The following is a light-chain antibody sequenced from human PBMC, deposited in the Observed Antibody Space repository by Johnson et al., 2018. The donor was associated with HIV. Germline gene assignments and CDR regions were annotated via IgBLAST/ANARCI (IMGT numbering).Light chain of an antibody. J-gene: IGLJ1*01. CDR3: GTWDNSLSVFV. CDR1: SSNIGNNY. Sequence: QSALTQPPSVSAAPGQKVTISCSGSSSNIGNNYVSWYQQLPGTAPKLLISENNKLPSGIPDRFSGSKSAPSAPLAITRPHTGDDADYYCGTWDNSLSVFVFGTGTKVTVL. CDR2: ENN. V-gene: IGLV1-51*02.